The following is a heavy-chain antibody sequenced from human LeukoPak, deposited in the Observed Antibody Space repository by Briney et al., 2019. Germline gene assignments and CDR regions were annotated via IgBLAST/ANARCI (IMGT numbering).Heavy chain of an antibody. CDR3: ARDQAYCGGDCYFDF. Sequence: SETLSLTCAVSDYSISGAYYWGWIRQPPGKGLEWIGSIYHSGSTDYNPSLKSRVTISVDTSKNQFSLKLRSVTAADTAVYYCARDQAYCGGDCYFDFWGQGTLVTVSS. V-gene: IGHV4-38-2*02. J-gene: IGHJ4*02. CDR1: DYSISGAYY. D-gene: IGHD2-21*02. CDR2: IYHSGST.